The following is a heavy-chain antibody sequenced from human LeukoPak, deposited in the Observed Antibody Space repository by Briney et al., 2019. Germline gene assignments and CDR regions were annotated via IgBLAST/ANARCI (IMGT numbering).Heavy chain of an antibody. CDR3: ARSPHAFDI. CDR2: IYSGGST. J-gene: IGHJ3*02. Sequence: GGSLRLSCAASGFTFSSYWMSWVRQAPGKGLEWVSVIYSGGSTYYADSVKGRFTISRDNSKNTLYLQMNSLRAEDTAVYYCARSPHAFDIWGQGTMVTVSS. V-gene: IGHV3-66*01. CDR1: GFTFSSYW.